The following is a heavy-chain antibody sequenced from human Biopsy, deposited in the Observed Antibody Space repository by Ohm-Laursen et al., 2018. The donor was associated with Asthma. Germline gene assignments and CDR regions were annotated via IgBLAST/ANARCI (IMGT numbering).Heavy chain of an antibody. CDR2: ISWNSGSI. D-gene: IGHD6-13*01. Sequence: SLRLSCAASGFTFDYYGMHWVRQAPGKGLEWVSGISWNSGSIGYADSVKGRFTISRDNAKNSLYLQMNSLRGADTALYYCVKDIRLQLWGFDSWGQGTLVTVSS. CDR3: VKDIRLQLWGFDS. CDR1: GFTFDYYG. V-gene: IGHV3-9*01. J-gene: IGHJ4*02.